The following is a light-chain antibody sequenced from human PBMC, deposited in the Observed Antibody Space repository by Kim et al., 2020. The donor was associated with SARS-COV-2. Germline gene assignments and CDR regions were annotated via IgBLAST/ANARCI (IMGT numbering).Light chain of an antibody. V-gene: IGKV3-20*01. CDR3: QQYGSSPLLT. CDR1: QSVSSSY. Sequence: SPGERATLSCRASQSVSSSYLAWYQQKPGQAPRLLIYGASSRATGIPDRFSGSGSGTDFTLTISRLEPEDFAVYYCQQYGSSPLLTFGGGTKLEI. J-gene: IGKJ4*01. CDR2: GAS.